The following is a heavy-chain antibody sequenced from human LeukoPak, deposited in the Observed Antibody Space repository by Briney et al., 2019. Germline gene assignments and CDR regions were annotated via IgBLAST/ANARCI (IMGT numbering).Heavy chain of an antibody. Sequence: SETLSLTCAVYGGSFSGYYWSWIRQPPGKGLEWIREINHSGSTNYNPSLKSRVTISVDTSKNQFSLKLGSVTAADTAVYYCARAYYYDSSGYYGSVRHYYGMDVWGQGTTVTVSS. J-gene: IGHJ6*02. D-gene: IGHD3-22*01. CDR1: GGSFSGYY. V-gene: IGHV4-34*01. CDR3: ARAYYYDSSGYYGSVRHYYGMDV. CDR2: INHSGST.